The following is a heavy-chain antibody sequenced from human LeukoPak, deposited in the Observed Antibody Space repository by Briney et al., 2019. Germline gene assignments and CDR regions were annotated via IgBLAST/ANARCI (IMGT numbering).Heavy chain of an antibody. D-gene: IGHD6-19*01. Sequence: GGSLRLSCAASGFTFSSYGMHWVRQAPGKGLEWVAVISYDGSNKYYADSVKGRFTISRDNSKNTLYLQMNSLRAEDTAVCYCARVVTDSSSDYWGQGTLVTVSS. CDR2: ISYDGSNK. V-gene: IGHV3-30*03. CDR3: ARVVTDSSSDY. CDR1: GFTFSSYG. J-gene: IGHJ4*02.